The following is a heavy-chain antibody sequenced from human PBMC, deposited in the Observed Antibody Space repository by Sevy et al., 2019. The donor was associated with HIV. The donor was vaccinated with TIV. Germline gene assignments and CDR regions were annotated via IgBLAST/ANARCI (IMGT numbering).Heavy chain of an antibody. V-gene: IGHV3-21*01. Sequence: GGSLRLSCAASGFTFSVYSMNWVRQAPGKGLEWVSSISSIFDRNYADSLKGRITVSRENAKNELYLQRNSLRADDTAVYYCVQEIGAKNHVWGQGTTVTVSS. J-gene: IGHJ6*02. D-gene: IGHD3-22*01. CDR3: VQEIGAKNHV. CDR2: ISSIFDR. CDR1: GFTFSVYS.